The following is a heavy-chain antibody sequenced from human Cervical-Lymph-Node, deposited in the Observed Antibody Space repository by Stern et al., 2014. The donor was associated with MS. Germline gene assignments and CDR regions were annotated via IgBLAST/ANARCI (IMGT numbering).Heavy chain of an antibody. CDR3: AREGEYCSGSRCYPFLDY. Sequence: QLQLQESGPGLVKPSETLSLTCTVSGGSLRSYYWNWIRQAPGKGLEWLGFIYYMGSVNYNPSLSVRVAISVDTSKNQVSLTVSSVTAADTAVYYCAREGEYCSGSRCYPFLDYWGQGTLVTVSS. CDR2: IYYMGSV. J-gene: IGHJ4*02. V-gene: IGHV4-59*01. D-gene: IGHD2-15*01. CDR1: GGSLRSYY.